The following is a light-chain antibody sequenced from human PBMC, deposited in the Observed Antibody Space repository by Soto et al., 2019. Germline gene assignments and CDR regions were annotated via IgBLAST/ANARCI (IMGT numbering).Light chain of an antibody. V-gene: IGKV3-11*01. CDR1: QSVSSL. Sequence: EIVLTQSPATLSLSPGERATLSCRASQSVSSLLAWYQQKPGQPPRLLIYDASNRATGIPARFSGSGSGTDFTLTISSVAAEDFAIYYCHQRSNWPPSFGPGTTVDI. CDR3: HQRSNWPPS. J-gene: IGKJ3*01. CDR2: DAS.